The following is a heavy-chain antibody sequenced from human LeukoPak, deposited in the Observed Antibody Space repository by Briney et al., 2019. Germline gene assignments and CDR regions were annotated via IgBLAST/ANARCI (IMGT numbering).Heavy chain of an antibody. CDR1: GGTFSSYA. Sequence: EASVKVSCKASGGTFSSYAISWVRQAPGQGLEWMGGIIPIFGTANYAQKFQGRVTITADESTSTAYMELSSLRSEDTAVYSCARAYSSSPLAPGRGAFDIWGQGTMVIVSS. CDR2: IIPIFGTA. V-gene: IGHV1-69*01. D-gene: IGHD6-13*01. CDR3: ARAYSSSPLAPGRGAFDI. J-gene: IGHJ3*02.